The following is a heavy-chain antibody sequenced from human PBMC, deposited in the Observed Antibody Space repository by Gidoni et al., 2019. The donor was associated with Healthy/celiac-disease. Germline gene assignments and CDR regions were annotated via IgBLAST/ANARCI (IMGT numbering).Heavy chain of an antibody. V-gene: IGHV3-64D*06. CDR3: VIGTVTTAFDY. D-gene: IGHD4-17*01. J-gene: IGHJ4*02. Sequence: EVQRVESGGGLVHPGGSLRLPCSASGFTLGSYAVHWVRQAPGKGLEYVSAISSNGGSTYYADSVKGRFTISRDNSKNTLYLQMSSLRAEDTAVYYCVIGTVTTAFDYWGQGTLVTVSS. CDR2: ISSNGGST. CDR1: GFTLGSYA.